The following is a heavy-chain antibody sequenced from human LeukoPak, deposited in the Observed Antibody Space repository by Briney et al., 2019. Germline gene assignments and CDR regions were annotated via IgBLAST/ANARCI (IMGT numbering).Heavy chain of an antibody. J-gene: IGHJ4*02. V-gene: IGHV4-61*02. D-gene: IGHD6-19*01. Sequence: SETLSLTCTVSSGSISSSNYYWSWIRQPAGKGLEWIGRISTIGITNYNPSLNSRVTISIDTSKNQFSLKLSSVTAADTAVYYCARGDGLIAVSFDYWGQGTLVTVSS. CDR3: ARGDGLIAVSFDY. CDR2: ISTIGIT. CDR1: SGSISSSNYY.